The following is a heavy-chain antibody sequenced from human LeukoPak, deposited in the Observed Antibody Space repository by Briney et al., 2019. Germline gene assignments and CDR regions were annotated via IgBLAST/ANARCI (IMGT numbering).Heavy chain of an antibody. V-gene: IGHV1-2*02. CDR1: GYTFTGYY. CDR2: INPNSGGT. Sequence: ASVKVSCKASGYTFTGYYMHWVRQAPGQGLEWMGWINPNSGGTNYAQKFQGRVTMTRDTSISTAYMELSSLRSEDTAVYYCARERRGHIAAASAFDYWGQGTLVTVSS. CDR3: ARERRGHIAAASAFDY. D-gene: IGHD6-13*01. J-gene: IGHJ4*02.